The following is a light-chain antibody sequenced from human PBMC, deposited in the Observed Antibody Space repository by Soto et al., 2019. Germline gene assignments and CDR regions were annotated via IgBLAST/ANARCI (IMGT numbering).Light chain of an antibody. CDR2: SND. CDR1: SSNIGINV. J-gene: IGLJ1*01. V-gene: IGLV1-44*01. Sequence: QSVLTQPPSASGTPGQRVTISCSGSSSNIGINVLSWYQQLPGAAPKLLIYSNDQRPSGVPDRFSGSKSGTSASLAISELQSEDEADYYCAAWDDSLNGYAFGPGTKLTVL. CDR3: AAWDDSLNGYA.